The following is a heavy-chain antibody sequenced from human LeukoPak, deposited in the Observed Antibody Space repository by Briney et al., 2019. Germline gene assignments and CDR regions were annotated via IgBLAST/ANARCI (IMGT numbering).Heavy chain of an antibody. J-gene: IGHJ4*02. Sequence: PGGSLRLSCVASGYTFSSFSINWVRQAPAKGMELVSSISVRSNYIYYADSVRSRFSISRDDARDSLFLQMNSLRADDTAVYYCVRLRRNSDTSGYYYYYDFWGQGTLVTVSS. CDR2: ISVRSNYI. D-gene: IGHD3-22*01. CDR3: VRLRRNSDTSGYYYYYDF. CDR1: GYTFSSFS. V-gene: IGHV3-21*01.